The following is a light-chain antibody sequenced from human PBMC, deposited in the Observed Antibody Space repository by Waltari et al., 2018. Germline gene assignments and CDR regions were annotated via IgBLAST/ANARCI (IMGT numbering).Light chain of an antibody. V-gene: IGKV2-30*01. J-gene: IGKJ1*01. Sequence: DVVMTQSPLSLPVTLGQAAFCSCRSSQSLLYSDGKTYLSWFQQRPGQSPRRLIYKVSARDSGVPDRFDGSGSGTEFALHINRVEADDVGVYYCMQGTHWPWTFGPGTKVEIK. CDR1: QSLLYSDGKTY. CDR3: MQGTHWPWT. CDR2: KVS.